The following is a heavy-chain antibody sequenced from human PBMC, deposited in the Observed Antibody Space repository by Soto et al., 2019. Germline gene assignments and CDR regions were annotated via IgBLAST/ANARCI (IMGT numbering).Heavy chain of an antibody. D-gene: IGHD3-16*01. CDR3: ARAWYYDYIWGISPNWFDP. Sequence: ASVKVSCKASGYTFTSYDINWVRQAPGQRLEWMGWINAGNGNTKYSQKFQGRVTITRDTSASTAYMELSSLRSEDTAVYYCARAWYYDYIWGISPNWFDPWGQGTLVTVSS. CDR2: INAGNGNT. J-gene: IGHJ5*02. CDR1: GYTFTSYD. V-gene: IGHV1-3*01.